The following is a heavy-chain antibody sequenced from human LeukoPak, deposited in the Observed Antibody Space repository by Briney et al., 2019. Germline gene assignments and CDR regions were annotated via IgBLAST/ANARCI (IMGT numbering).Heavy chain of an antibody. CDR2: IKQDGSEK. CDR3: ARGNPTVEMATIYPDY. V-gene: IGHV3-7*01. D-gene: IGHD5-24*01. J-gene: IGHJ4*02. Sequence: EPGGSLRLSCAASGFTFSSYWMRWVRQAPGKGLEWVANIKQDGSEKYYVDSVKGRFTVSRDNAKNTLYLQMNSLRAEDTAVYYCARGNPTVEMATIYPDYWGQGTLVTVSS. CDR1: GFTFSSYW.